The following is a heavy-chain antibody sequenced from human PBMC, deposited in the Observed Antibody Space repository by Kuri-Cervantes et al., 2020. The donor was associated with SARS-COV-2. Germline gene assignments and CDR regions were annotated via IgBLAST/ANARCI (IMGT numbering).Heavy chain of an antibody. V-gene: IGHV1-69*05. CDR1: GHDLINYA. CDR2: IIPIFGTA. J-gene: IGHJ4*02. D-gene: IGHD2-2*01. Sequence: SVKVSCKASGHDLINYAISWVRQAPGQGLEWMGGIIPIFGTANYAQKFQGRVTITTDESTSTAYMELSSLRSEDTAVYYCASCTSCYFGDYRVTFDYWGQGTLVTVSS. CDR3: ASCTSCYFGDYRVTFDY.